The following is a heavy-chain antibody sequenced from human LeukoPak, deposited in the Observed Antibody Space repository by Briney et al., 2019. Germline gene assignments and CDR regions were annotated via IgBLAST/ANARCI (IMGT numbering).Heavy chain of an antibody. CDR1: GYTFTGYY. CDR2: INPNSGGT. V-gene: IGHV1-2*04. CDR3: ARLQGASGSYYGGLDY. Sequence: GASVKVCCKASGYTFTGYYMHWVRQAPGQGLEGMGWINPNSGGTNYAQTFRGWVTMTRDMSISTTYMELSSLRSDDAAVYYCARLQGASGSYYGGLDYWGQGALVTVSS. D-gene: IGHD3-22*01. J-gene: IGHJ4*02.